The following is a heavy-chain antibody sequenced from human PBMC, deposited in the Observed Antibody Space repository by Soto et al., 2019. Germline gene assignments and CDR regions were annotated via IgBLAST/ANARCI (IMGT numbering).Heavy chain of an antibody. V-gene: IGHV3-23*01. J-gene: IGHJ4*02. CDR3: SKVPLRPYYLVY. CDR1: GFTPRNYA. Sequence: SLMLSCESPGFTPRNYAMKCGRPAPGKGLEWVSAISGSGGTTYYADSVKCRITISRDNSKNTLYLQMNSLRADDTAVYYCSKVPLRPYYLVYWGLGTLVTVSS. D-gene: IGHD2-21*01. CDR2: ISGSGGTT.